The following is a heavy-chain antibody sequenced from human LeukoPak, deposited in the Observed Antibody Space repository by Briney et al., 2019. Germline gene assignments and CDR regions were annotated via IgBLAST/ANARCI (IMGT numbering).Heavy chain of an antibody. D-gene: IGHD1-26*01. CDR3: ARLAGGSYSDY. CDR2: ISYNGGST. J-gene: IGHJ4*02. CDR1: GFTFSSYA. Sequence: GGSLRLSCAASGFTFSSYAMHWARQAPGKGLEYVSSISYNGGSTFYTNSVKGRFTISRDNSKNTVYLQMGSLRAEDMAVYYCARLAGGSYSDYWGQGTLVTVSS. V-gene: IGHV3-64*01.